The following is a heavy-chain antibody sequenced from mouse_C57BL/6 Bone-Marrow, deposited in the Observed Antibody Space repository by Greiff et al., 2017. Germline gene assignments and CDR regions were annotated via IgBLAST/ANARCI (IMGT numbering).Heavy chain of an antibody. CDR2: IDPNSGGT. CDR1: GYTFTSYW. Sequence: QVQLQQPGAELVKPGASVKLSCKASGYTFTSYWMHWVKQRPGRGLEWIGRIDPNSGGTKYNEKFKRKATLTVDTPSSTAYMKLGSLTSEDSAIYYCAREGILYYCYYYAMDYWGQGTSVTVSS. CDR3: AREGILYYCYYYAMDY. J-gene: IGHJ4*01. D-gene: IGHD1-1*01. V-gene: IGHV1-72*01.